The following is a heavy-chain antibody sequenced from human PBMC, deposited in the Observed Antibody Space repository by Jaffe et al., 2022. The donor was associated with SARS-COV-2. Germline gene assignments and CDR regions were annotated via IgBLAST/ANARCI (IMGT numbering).Heavy chain of an antibody. CDR2: INPSGGST. CDR1: GYTFTSYY. J-gene: IGHJ4*02. V-gene: IGHV1-46*01. Sequence: QVQLVQSGAEVKKPGASVKVSCKASGYTFTSYYMHWVRQAPGQGLEWMGIINPSGGSTSYAQKFQGRVTMTRDTSTSTVYMELSSLRSEDTAVYYCATTEGGLRSFDYWGQGTLVTVSS. D-gene: IGHD5-12*01. CDR3: ATTEGGLRSFDY.